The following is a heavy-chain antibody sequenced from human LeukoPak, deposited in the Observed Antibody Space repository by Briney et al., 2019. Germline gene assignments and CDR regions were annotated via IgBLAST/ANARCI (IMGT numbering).Heavy chain of an antibody. J-gene: IGHJ4*02. D-gene: IGHD6-19*01. CDR1: GFTFDDYA. Sequence: GGSLRLSCAASGFTFDDYAMHWVRQAPGKGLEWVSGISWNSGSIGYADSVKGRFTISRDNAKNSLYLQMNSLRAEDTALYYCAKGLQGYSSGWYSFDYWGQGTLVTVSS. V-gene: IGHV3-9*01. CDR3: AKGLQGYSSGWYSFDY. CDR2: ISWNSGSI.